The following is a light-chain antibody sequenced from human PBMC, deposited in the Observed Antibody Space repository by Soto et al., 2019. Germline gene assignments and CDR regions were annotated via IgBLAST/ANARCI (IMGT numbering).Light chain of an antibody. J-gene: IGKJ4*02. CDR3: HERYAFPS. Sequence: IVFTHSAVTLALAPGERAVLSCRASQSVSTSLAWYQHKPGQAPRLFIYAASKRAPGVPARFSGSGSGTDFTLTISSLEPEYFAVYACHERYAFPSFGARTKLDI. CDR2: AAS. V-gene: IGKV3-11*01. CDR1: QSVSTS.